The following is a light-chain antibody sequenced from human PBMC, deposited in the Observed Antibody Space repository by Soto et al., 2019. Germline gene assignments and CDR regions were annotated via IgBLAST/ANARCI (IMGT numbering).Light chain of an antibody. CDR1: SSDVGGSDY. CDR2: DVT. CDR3: ASYAGYYV. J-gene: IGLJ1*01. Sequence: QSVLTQPRSVSGSPGQSVTISCTGTSSDVGGSDYVSWCQHHPGKAPKLVIYDVTKRPSGVPDRFSGSKSGNTASLTISGLQAEDEADYSCASYAGYYVFGTGPKVTVL. V-gene: IGLV2-11*01.